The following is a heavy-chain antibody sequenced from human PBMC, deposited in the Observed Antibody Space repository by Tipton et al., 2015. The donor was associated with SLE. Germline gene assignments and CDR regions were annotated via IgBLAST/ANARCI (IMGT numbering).Heavy chain of an antibody. V-gene: IGHV4-59*08. J-gene: IGHJ4*02. D-gene: IGHD4-17*01. Sequence: TLSLTCSVSGGSISSHAWNWIRQPPGRGLEWIAFIYYGGITNYNPSLQSRVTISEDTSKQQFSLKLTSLTAADTAVYYCARHAGDYAYFDSWGQGILVTVSS. CDR1: GGSISSHA. CDR3: ARHAGDYAYFDS. CDR2: IYYGGIT.